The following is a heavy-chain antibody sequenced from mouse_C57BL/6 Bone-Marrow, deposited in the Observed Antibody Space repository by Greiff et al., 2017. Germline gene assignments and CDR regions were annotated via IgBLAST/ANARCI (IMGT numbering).Heavy chain of an antibody. CDR3: ARRCYYDSSYGWFAY. CDR1: GYAFSSYW. D-gene: IGHD1-1*01. CDR2: IYPGDGDT. J-gene: IGHJ3*01. Sequence: QVQLQQSGAELVKPGASVKISCKASGYAFSSYWMNWVKQRPGKGLEWIGQIYPGDGDTNYNGKFKGKATLTADKSSITAYMQLSSLTSEDSAVYFCARRCYYDSSYGWFAYWGQGTLVTVSA. V-gene: IGHV1-80*01.